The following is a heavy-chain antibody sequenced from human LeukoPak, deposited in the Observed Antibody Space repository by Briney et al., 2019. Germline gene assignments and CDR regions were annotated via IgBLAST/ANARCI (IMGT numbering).Heavy chain of an antibody. CDR1: GYSFTDYY. V-gene: IGHV1-2*02. D-gene: IGHD3-16*01. Sequence: ASVKVSCKTSGYSFTDYYMHWVRQAPGQGLEWMGWINPNSGGTSCAQKFQGRITMTRDTSITTVYMEVTWLTSDDTAIYYCARADRLHGGPYLIGPWGQGTLVTVSS. CDR2: INPNSGGT. CDR3: ARADRLHGGPYLIGP. J-gene: IGHJ5*02.